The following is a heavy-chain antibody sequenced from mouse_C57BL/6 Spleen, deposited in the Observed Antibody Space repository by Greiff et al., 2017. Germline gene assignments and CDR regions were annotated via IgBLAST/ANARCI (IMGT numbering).Heavy chain of an antibody. V-gene: IGHV1-20*01. D-gene: IGHD2-5*01. J-gene: IGHJ1*03. CDR2: INPYNGDT. CDR1: GYSFTGYF. CDR3: ARGTSDYSNPTFYWYFDV. Sequence: EVKLQESGPELVKPGDSVKISCKASGYSFTGYFMNWVMQSHGKSLEWIGRINPYNGDTFYNQKFKGKATLTVDKSSSTAHRALRSLTSEDSAVYYCARGTSDYSNPTFYWYFDVWGTGTTVTVSS.